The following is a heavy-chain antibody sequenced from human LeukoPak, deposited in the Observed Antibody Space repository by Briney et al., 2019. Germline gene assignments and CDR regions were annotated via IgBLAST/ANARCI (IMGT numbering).Heavy chain of an antibody. CDR1: GFTFSSPE. J-gene: IGHJ4*02. D-gene: IGHD1-26*01. Sequence: PGGSLRLSCAASGFTFSSPEMNWVRQAPGKGLEWVSYISNSGSTIFYADSVKGRFTISRDNAKNSLYLQMNSLRAEDTAVYYCASRTVGARFDYWGRGTLVTVSS. CDR3: ASRTVGARFDY. CDR2: ISNSGSTI. V-gene: IGHV3-48*03.